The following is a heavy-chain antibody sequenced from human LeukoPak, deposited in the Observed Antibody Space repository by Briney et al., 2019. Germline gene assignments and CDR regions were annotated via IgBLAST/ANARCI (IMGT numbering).Heavy chain of an antibody. CDR1: GGTFSSYA. CDR2: IIPILGTA. D-gene: IGHD3-22*01. V-gene: IGHV1-69*10. Sequence: ASVKVSCKASGGTFSSYAISWVRQAPGQGLEWMGGIIPILGTANYAQKFQGRVTITADKSTSTAYMELSSLRSEDTAVYYCAGTPNYYDSSGYSGRPIDYWGQGTLVTVSS. CDR3: AGTPNYYDSSGYSGRPIDY. J-gene: IGHJ4*02.